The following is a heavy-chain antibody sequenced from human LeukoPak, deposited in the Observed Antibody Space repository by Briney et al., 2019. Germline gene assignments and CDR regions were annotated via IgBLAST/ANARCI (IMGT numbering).Heavy chain of an antibody. J-gene: IGHJ3*02. CDR3: ARGLNNRKSGRRFDVFEI. Sequence: SETLSLTCTVSGGSISSYYWSWIRQPPGKGLEWIGYIYYSGSTNYNPSLKSRVTISVDTSKNQFSLKLSSVTAADTAVYYCARGLNNRKSGRRFDVFEIWGQGTMVTVSS. V-gene: IGHV4-59*01. D-gene: IGHD3-3*01. CDR1: GGSISSYY. CDR2: IYYSGST.